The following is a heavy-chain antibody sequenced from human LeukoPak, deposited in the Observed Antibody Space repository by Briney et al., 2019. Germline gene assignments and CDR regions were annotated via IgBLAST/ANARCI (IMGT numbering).Heavy chain of an antibody. Sequence: GGSLRLSCAASGFTFSSYEMNWVRQAPGKGLEWVSYISSSGSTVYYADSVKGRFTISRDNAKNSLYLQMNSLRAEDTAVYYCASGIQWLLRPWGDFDIWGQGTMVTVSS. CDR3: ASGIQWLLRPWGDFDI. CDR1: GFTFSSYE. D-gene: IGHD6-19*01. J-gene: IGHJ3*02. V-gene: IGHV3-48*03. CDR2: ISSSGSTV.